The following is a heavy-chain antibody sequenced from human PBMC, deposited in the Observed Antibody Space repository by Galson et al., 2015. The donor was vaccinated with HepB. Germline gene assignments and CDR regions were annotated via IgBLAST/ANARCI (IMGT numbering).Heavy chain of an antibody. J-gene: IGHJ5*02. D-gene: IGHD5-24*01. Sequence: SVKVSCKASGGTFSSYTISWVRQAPGQGLEWMGRIIPILGIANYAQKFQGRVTITADKSTSTAYMELSSLRSEDTAVYYCARDGYNIKHFRWFDPWGQGTLVTVSS. CDR2: IIPILGIA. CDR3: ARDGYNIKHFRWFDP. CDR1: GGTFSSYT. V-gene: IGHV1-69*04.